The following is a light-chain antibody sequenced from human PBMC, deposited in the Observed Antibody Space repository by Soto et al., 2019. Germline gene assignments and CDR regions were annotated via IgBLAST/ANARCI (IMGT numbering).Light chain of an antibody. CDR3: QQYNNWPPYT. CDR2: DAS. CDR1: QPVSIW. Sequence: DIQMTQSPPTLSASVGDRVTITCRASQPVSIWVAWYQQRPGKAPKVMIYDASVLERGVPSRFSGSGSGTEFTLIISSLQSEDFAVYYCQQYNNWPPYTFGQGTKLEIK. V-gene: IGKV1-5*01. J-gene: IGKJ2*01.